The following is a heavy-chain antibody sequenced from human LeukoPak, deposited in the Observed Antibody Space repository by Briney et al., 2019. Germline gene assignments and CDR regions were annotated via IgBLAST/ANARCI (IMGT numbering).Heavy chain of an antibody. D-gene: IGHD3-10*01. V-gene: IGHV4-4*07. CDR3: ARVLGGVTMVRGPYPMVDY. CDR1: GGSISSYY. CDR2: IYTSGST. J-gene: IGHJ4*02. Sequence: SETLSLTCTVSGGSISSYYWSWIRQPAGKGLEWIGRIYTSGSTNYNPSLKSRVTMSVDTSKNQFSLKLSSVTAADTAVYYCARVLGGVTMVRGPYPMVDYWGQGTLVTVSS.